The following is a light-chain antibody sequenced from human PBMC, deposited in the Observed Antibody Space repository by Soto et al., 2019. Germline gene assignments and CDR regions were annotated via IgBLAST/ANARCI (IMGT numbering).Light chain of an antibody. V-gene: IGKV1-9*01. J-gene: IGKJ3*01. CDR3: QQDNGYPLT. Sequence: PLSLTPSSLSASVGDRVTITCRASQGIRSYLAWYQQKPGKAPKLLIYAASSLQSGVPSRFSGSGSGTEFTLTINSLQPEDFAAYYCQQDNGYPLTFGHGTKVDIK. CDR1: QGIRSY. CDR2: AAS.